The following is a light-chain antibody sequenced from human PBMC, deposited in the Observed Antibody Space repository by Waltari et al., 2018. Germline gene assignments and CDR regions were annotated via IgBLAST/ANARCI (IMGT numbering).Light chain of an antibody. J-gene: IGKJ1*01. CDR3: MQGTHWPWT. Sequence: DVVMTQSPISLPVTLGQAAFISCRSSQSLLYSDGKTYLSWFQQRPGQSPRRLIYKVSARDSGVPDRFDGSGSGTEFALHINRVEADDVGVYYCMQGTHWPWTFGPGTKVEIK. CDR1: QSLLYSDGKTY. CDR2: KVS. V-gene: IGKV2-30*01.